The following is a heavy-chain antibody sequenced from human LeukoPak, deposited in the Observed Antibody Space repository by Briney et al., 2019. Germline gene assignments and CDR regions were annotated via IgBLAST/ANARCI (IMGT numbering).Heavy chain of an antibody. Sequence: GGSLRLSCAASGFTFSSYGMHCVRQAPGKGLEWVAVISYDGSNKYYADSVKGRFTISRDNSKNTLYLQMNSLRAEDTAIYYCAKNGDRGAYCTGGTCYPYFYYYMDVWGKGTTVTI. CDR3: AKNGDRGAYCTGGTCYPYFYYYMDV. J-gene: IGHJ6*03. CDR1: GFTFSSYG. V-gene: IGHV3-30*18. CDR2: ISYDGSNK. D-gene: IGHD2-15*01.